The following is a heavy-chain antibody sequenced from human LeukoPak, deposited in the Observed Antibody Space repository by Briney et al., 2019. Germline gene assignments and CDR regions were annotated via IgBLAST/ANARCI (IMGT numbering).Heavy chain of an antibody. CDR2: IKGDGTST. Sequence: GGSLRLSCTVSGFTFSTHWMRWVRQAPGKGLVWVSHIKGDGTSTNYADSVKGRFTISRDNAKNTLNLQMNSLRAEDTAVYYCARDLFFSDAGYSSGWRAEYFHHWGQGTLVTVPS. CDR3: ARDLFFSDAGYSSGWRAEYFHH. J-gene: IGHJ1*01. CDR1: GFTFSTHW. V-gene: IGHV3-74*01. D-gene: IGHD6-19*01.